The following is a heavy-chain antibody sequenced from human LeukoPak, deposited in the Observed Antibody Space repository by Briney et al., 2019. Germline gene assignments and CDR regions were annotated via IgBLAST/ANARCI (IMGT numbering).Heavy chain of an antibody. CDR3: AKGSGIAVAGRIDS. CDR1: GFNFDDYI. CDR2: ISYDGGST. D-gene: IGHD6-19*01. J-gene: IGHJ4*02. V-gene: IGHV3-43*01. Sequence: GGSLRLSCAASGFNFDDYIMHWVRQAPGKGLEWVSLISYDGGSTFYAASVKGRFTIFRDNSKNSLYLQMNSLRTEDTALYYCAKGSGIAVAGRIDSWGRGTLVTVSS.